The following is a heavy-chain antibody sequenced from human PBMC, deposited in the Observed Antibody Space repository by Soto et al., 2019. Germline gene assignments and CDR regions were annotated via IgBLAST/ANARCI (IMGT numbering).Heavy chain of an antibody. CDR3: AKGGLYGDYTDS. CDR2: ISYDGSNQ. V-gene: IGHV3-30*18. D-gene: IGHD3-16*01. Sequence: QVQLVESGGGVVQPGRSLRLSCAASGFTFISYGMHWVRQAPGKGLEWVAIISYDGSNQYYGDSVRGQFTISRDNSKNAVYLQMSGLRAEDTAVYYCAKGGLYGDYTDSWGQGTLVTVSS. J-gene: IGHJ4*02. CDR1: GFTFISYG.